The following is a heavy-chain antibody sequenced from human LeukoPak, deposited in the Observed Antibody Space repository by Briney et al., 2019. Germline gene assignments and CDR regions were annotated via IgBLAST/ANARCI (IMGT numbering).Heavy chain of an antibody. CDR2: ISYDGSNK. CDR1: GFTFSSYA. Sequence: GRSLRLSCAASGFTFSSYAMHWVRQAPGKGLEWVAVISYDGSNKYYADSVKGRFTISRDNSKNTLYLQMNSLRAEDTAVYYCARDDGPIVVVVAASGWNYGMDVRGQGTTVTVSS. D-gene: IGHD2-15*01. J-gene: IGHJ6*02. CDR3: ARDDGPIVVVVAASGWNYGMDV. V-gene: IGHV3-30-3*01.